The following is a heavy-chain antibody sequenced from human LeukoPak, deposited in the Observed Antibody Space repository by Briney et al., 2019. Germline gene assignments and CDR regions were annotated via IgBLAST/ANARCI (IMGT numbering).Heavy chain of an antibody. J-gene: IGHJ5*02. CDR2: VNRVGYT. Sequence: ASETLSLTCAVHGASFSGYSWSWIRQSPGKGLEWIGEVNRVGYTIYNPSLKSRVSISIDTSTTQFSLRLTSVTVADTAVYFCARERVVSDYNWFDPWGQGTLVTVSS. V-gene: IGHV4-34*01. CDR1: GASFSGYS. CDR3: ARERVVSDYNWFDP. D-gene: IGHD6-25*01.